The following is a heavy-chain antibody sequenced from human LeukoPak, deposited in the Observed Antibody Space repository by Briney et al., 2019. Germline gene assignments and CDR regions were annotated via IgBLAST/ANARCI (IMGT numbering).Heavy chain of an antibody. Sequence: GGSLRLSCAASGFTFSSYSMNWVRQAPGKGLEWVSSISSSSSYIYYADSVKGRFTISRDNAKNSPYLQMNSLRAEDTAVYYCARDGEYSYGWGRYYYYGMDVWGQGTTVTVSS. J-gene: IGHJ6*02. D-gene: IGHD5-18*01. CDR3: ARDGEYSYGWGRYYYYGMDV. V-gene: IGHV3-21*06. CDR2: ISSSSSYI. CDR1: GFTFSSYS.